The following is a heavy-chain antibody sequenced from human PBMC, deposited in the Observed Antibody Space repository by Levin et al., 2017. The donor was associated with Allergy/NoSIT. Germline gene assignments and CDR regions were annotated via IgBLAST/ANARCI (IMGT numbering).Heavy chain of an antibody. CDR1: GGSIRSGSYY. J-gene: IGHJ3*02. CDR3: ARESVVVPAAHDAFDI. CDR2: IYTSGST. Sequence: PSQTLSLTCTVSGGSIRSGSYYWSWIRQPAGKGLEWIGRIYTSGSTNYNPSLKSRVTISVDTSKNQFSLKLSSVTAADTAVYYCARESVVVPAAHDAFDIWGQGTMVTVSS. V-gene: IGHV4-61*02. D-gene: IGHD2-2*01.